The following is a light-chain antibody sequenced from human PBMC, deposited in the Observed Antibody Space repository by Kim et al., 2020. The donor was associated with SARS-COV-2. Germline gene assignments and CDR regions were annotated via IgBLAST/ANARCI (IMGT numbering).Light chain of an antibody. V-gene: IGLV3-19*01. Sequence: SSELTQDPAVSVALGQTVRITCQGDSLRRYYATWYQQKPGQAPILVIYGKDNRPSGIPDRFSGSSSGNTASLTITGTQAGDEADYYCNSRDSNDNVLFGGGTQRTVL. CDR1: SLRRYY. CDR2: GKD. CDR3: NSRDSNDNVL. J-gene: IGLJ2*01.